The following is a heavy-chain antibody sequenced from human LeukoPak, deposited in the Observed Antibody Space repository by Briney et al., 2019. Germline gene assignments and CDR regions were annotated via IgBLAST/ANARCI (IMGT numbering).Heavy chain of an antibody. V-gene: IGHV3-7*01. CDR2: IKQDGSEK. CDR1: GFTFSNYW. J-gene: IGHJ4*02. Sequence: NPGGSLRLSCAASGFTFSNYWMSWVRQAPGKGLEWVANIKQDGSEKDYVDFMKGRFTISRDNGKNSVYLHVNSLRAEDTAVYHCARIGYRSSSFDYWGQGTLVTVSS. CDR3: ARIGYRSSSFDY. D-gene: IGHD2-2*03.